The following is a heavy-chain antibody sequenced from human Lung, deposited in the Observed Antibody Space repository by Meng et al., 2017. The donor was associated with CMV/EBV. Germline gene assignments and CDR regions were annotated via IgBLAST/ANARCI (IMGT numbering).Heavy chain of an antibody. Sequence: QITLKESGPTLVKPXQTLTLTCXFSGFSLSTSGVGVGWIRQPSGKALEWLALIYWDDDKRYSPSLKSRLTITKDTSKNQVVLTMTNMDPVDTATYYCAHTSYYDFWSGYPKGYYFDYWGQGTLVTVSS. CDR1: GFSLSTSGVG. J-gene: IGHJ4*02. D-gene: IGHD3-3*01. CDR3: AHTSYYDFWSGYPKGYYFDY. V-gene: IGHV2-5*02. CDR2: IYWDDDK.